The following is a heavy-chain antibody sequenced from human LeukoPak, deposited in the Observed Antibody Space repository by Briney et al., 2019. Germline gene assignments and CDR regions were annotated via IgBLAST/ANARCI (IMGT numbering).Heavy chain of an antibody. Sequence: GGSLRLSCAASGYTFSDYYMSWVRQAPGKGLEWVGFIRSIAYGVTTEYAASVKGRFTTSRDDSKSIAYLQMNSLKTEDTAVYYCTTDSLMDYDFWSGYYQWSHYYYYYMDVWGKGTTVTVSS. CDR1: GYTFSDYY. D-gene: IGHD3-3*01. CDR3: TTDSLMDYDFWSGYYQWSHYYYYYMDV. V-gene: IGHV3-49*04. J-gene: IGHJ6*03. CDR2: IRSIAYGVTT.